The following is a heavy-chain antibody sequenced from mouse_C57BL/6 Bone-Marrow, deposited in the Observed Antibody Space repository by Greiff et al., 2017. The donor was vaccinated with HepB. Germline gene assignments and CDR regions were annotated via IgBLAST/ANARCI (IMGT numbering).Heavy chain of an antibody. V-gene: IGHV1-39*01. D-gene: IGHD1-1*01. J-gene: IGHJ2*01. CDR2: INPNYGTT. CDR1: GYSFTDYN. CDR3: ARRGYGSSYGGFFDY. Sequence: VQLKESGPELVKPGASVKISCKASGYSFTDYNMNWVKQSNGKSLEWIGVINPNYGTTSYNQKLKGKATLTVDQSSSTAYMQLNSLTSEDSAVYYCARRGYGSSYGGFFDYWGQGTTLTVSS.